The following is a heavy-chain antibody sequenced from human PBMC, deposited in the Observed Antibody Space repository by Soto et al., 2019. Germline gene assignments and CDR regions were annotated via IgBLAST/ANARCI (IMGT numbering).Heavy chain of an antibody. Sequence: GASVKVSCKASGGTFSSYAISWVRQAPGQGLEWMGGIIPIFGTANYAQKFKGRVTITTDESTSTAYMELRSLRSDDTAVYYCARGWAYGDYSGAFDIWGQGTMVTVSS. CDR3: ARGWAYGDYSGAFDI. CDR2: IIPIFGTA. CDR1: GGTFSSYA. J-gene: IGHJ3*02. V-gene: IGHV1-69*05. D-gene: IGHD4-17*01.